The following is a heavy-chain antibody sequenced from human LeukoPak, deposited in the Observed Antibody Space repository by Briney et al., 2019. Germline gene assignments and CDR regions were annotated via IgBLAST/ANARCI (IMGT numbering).Heavy chain of an antibody. CDR3: ARATEYYGSGSYYNH. Sequence: SVKVSCKASGGTFSSYAIGWVRQAPGQGLEWMGGIIPIFGTANYAQRFQGRVTITADESTSTAYMELSSLRSEDTAVYYCARATEYYGSGSYYNHWGQGTLVTVSS. J-gene: IGHJ4*02. V-gene: IGHV1-69*13. CDR1: GGTFSSYA. D-gene: IGHD3-10*01. CDR2: IIPIFGTA.